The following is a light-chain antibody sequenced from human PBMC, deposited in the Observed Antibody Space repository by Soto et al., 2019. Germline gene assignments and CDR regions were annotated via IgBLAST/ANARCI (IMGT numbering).Light chain of an antibody. CDR2: AAS. J-gene: IGKJ4*01. Sequence: DIQLTQSPSFLSASVGDRVTITCRASQGIRNYLAWYQQKPGKVPKLLIYAASTLQSGVPSRFSGSGSGTDFTLTISSLQPEDVATYYCQKYNSAPPLTFGGGTKVDIK. CDR3: QKYNSAPPLT. CDR1: QGIRNY. V-gene: IGKV1-27*01.